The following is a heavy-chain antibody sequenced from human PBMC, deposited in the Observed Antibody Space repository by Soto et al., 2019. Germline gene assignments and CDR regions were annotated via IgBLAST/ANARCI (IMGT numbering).Heavy chain of an antibody. D-gene: IGHD2-2*01. CDR3: ASGVVVRSYYYMDV. Sequence: TLSLTCAVYGGSFSGYYWSWIRQPPGKGLEWIGEINHSGSTNYNPSLKSRVTISVDTSKNQFSLKLSSVTAADTAVYYCASGVVVRSYYYMDVWGKGTTVTVSS. J-gene: IGHJ6*03. V-gene: IGHV4-34*01. CDR2: INHSGST. CDR1: GGSFSGYY.